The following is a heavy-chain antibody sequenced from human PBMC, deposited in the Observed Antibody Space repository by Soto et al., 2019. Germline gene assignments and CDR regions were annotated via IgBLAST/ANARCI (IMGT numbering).Heavy chain of an antibody. V-gene: IGHV3-23*01. CDR3: AKEQRQRNFGFDY. D-gene: IGHD1-1*01. Sequence: PGGSLRLSCAASEFTFSNYAMSCVRKAPGKGLGWVSGISASGDGTYYANSVKGRFTVARDNSKSTLYLQMNSLRDEDTAVYYCAKEQRQRNFGFDYWGQGTLVTVSS. CDR1: EFTFSNYA. J-gene: IGHJ4*02. CDR2: ISASGDGT.